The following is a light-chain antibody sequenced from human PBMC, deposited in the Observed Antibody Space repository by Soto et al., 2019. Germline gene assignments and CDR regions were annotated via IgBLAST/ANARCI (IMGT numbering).Light chain of an antibody. Sequence: QSALTQPPSASGSPGQSVTISCTGTKSDIGVYDFVSWYQHHPGKAPRLIIYEVVQRPSGVPDRFSGSKSGNTASLTVSGLEAADDDDYYCNSSAGSNTQVFGGGTKLTVL. CDR1: KSDIGVYDF. V-gene: IGLV2-8*01. CDR2: EVV. CDR3: NSSAGSNTQV. J-gene: IGLJ3*02.